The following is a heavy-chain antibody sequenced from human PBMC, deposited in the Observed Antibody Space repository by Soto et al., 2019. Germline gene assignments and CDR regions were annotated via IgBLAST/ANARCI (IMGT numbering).Heavy chain of an antibody. CDR3: AGTTLIPRRSAFDI. J-gene: IGHJ3*02. CDR2: LSYTGTT. D-gene: IGHD6-6*01. CDR1: GASISPRIYY. V-gene: IGHV4-39*02. Sequence: QLQLRESGPGLVKPSETLSLTCSVSGASISPRIYYWHWIRQPPGKGLEYIGSLSYTGTTYYNPSLKSRVTISEDTSKNNFSLNLASVTAADTAVYYCAGTTLIPRRSAFDIWGQGTVVT.